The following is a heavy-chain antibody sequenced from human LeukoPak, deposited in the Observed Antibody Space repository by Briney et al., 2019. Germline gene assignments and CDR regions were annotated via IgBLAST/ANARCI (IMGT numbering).Heavy chain of an antibody. D-gene: IGHD4-11*01. J-gene: IGHJ4*02. CDR2: ISSSSSTI. V-gene: IGHV3-48*01. CDR3: ASHHSNYGVDY. CDR1: GFTFSSYS. Sequence: GGSLRLSCAASGFTFSSYSMNWVRQAPGKGLEWVSYISSSSSTIYYADSVKGRFTISRDNAKNSLYLQMNSLRAEDTAVYYCASHHSNYGVDYWGQGTLVTVSS.